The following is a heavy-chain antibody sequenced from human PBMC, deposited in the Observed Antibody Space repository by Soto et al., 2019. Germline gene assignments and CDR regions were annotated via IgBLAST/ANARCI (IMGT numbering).Heavy chain of an antibody. Sequence: EVQLVESGGGLVQPGGSLRLSCAASGFTFSSYWMSWVRQAPGKGLEWVANIKQDGSEKYYVDSVKGRFTISRDNAKNSLYLQMNSLRAEDTAVYYCASARNLMVGWFDPWGXGTLVTVSS. CDR2: IKQDGSEK. J-gene: IGHJ5*02. D-gene: IGHD1-26*01. CDR3: ASARNLMVGWFDP. V-gene: IGHV3-7*03. CDR1: GFTFSSYW.